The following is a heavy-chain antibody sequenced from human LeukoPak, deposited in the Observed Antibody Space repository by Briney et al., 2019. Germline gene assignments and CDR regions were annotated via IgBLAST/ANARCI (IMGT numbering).Heavy chain of an antibody. CDR3: ARGGSRSSPYYYYYYMDV. V-gene: IGHV4-34*01. CDR2: INHSGST. J-gene: IGHJ6*03. CDR1: GGSFSGYY. D-gene: IGHD6-6*01. Sequence: PSETLSLTCAVYGGSFSGYYWSWIRQPPGKGLEWIGEINHSGSTNYNPSLKSRVTISVDTSENQFSLKLSSVTAADTAVYYCARGGSRSSPYYYYYYMDVWGKGTTVTVSS.